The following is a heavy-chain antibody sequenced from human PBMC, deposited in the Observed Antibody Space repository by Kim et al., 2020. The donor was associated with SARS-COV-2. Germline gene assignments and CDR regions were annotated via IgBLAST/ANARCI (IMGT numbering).Heavy chain of an antibody. V-gene: IGHV3-49*03. CDR3: TRGGGRGEVYYYGMDV. D-gene: IGHD2-15*01. CDR2: IRNKDFGETT. Sequence: GGSLRLSCAASGFTFGDYSMSWFRQAPGKGLEWLSFIRNKDFGETTEYAPSVKGRFTISRDDSQSIAYLQMNSLKSEDTAVYYCTRGGGRGEVYYYGMDVWGQGTTVTVSS. CDR1: GFTFGDYS. J-gene: IGHJ6*02.